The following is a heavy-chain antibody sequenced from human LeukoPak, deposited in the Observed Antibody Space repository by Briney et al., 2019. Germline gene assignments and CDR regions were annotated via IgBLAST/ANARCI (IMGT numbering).Heavy chain of an antibody. CDR3: ARRSYGDLSFDY. D-gene: IGHD4-17*01. CDR1: GGSISSGGYY. Sequence: KSSETLSLTCTVSGGSISSGGYYWSWIRQHPGKGLEWIGYIYYSGSTYYNPSLKSRVTISVDTSKNQFSLKLSSVTAADTAVYYCARRSYGDLSFDYWGQGTLVTVSS. CDR2: IYYSGST. V-gene: IGHV4-31*03. J-gene: IGHJ4*02.